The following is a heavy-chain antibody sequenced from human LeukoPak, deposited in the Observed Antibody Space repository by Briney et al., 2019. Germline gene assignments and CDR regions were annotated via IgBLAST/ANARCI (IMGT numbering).Heavy chain of an antibody. J-gene: IGHJ4*02. CDR1: GFTFSSYA. V-gene: IGHV3-7*03. D-gene: IGHD6-19*01. CDR2: IKQDGSEK. CDR3: AKADEQWLPSTFDY. Sequence: PGGSLRLSCAASGFTFSSYAMSWVRQAPGKGLEWVANIKQDGSEKYYVDSVKGRFTISRDNAKNSLYLQMNSLRAEDTALYYCAKADEQWLPSTFDYWGQGTLVTVSS.